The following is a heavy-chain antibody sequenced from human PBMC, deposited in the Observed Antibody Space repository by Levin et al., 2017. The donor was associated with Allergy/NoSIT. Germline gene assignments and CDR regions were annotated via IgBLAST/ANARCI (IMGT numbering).Heavy chain of an antibody. V-gene: IGHV3-23*01. CDR1: EFTFSRYA. CDR2: ISASGGDT. Sequence: ETLSLTCAGSEFTFSRYAMSWVRQAPGKGLEWVSVISASGGDTYYADSVKGRFTISRDNSRNTLYLQMNSLRAEDTAVYYCAKEGCSDGTCYPGSWGQGTLVTVSS. J-gene: IGHJ5*02. CDR3: AKEGCSDGTCYPGS. D-gene: IGHD2-15*01.